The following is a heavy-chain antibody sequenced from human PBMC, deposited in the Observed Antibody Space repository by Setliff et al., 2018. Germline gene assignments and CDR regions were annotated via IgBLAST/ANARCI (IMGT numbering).Heavy chain of an antibody. D-gene: IGHD4-4*01. CDR1: GDTFSSYV. CDR2: IIPIFGTA. CDR3: ARADYIRYFYMDA. J-gene: IGHJ6*03. V-gene: IGHV1-69*05. Sequence: SVKVSCKASGDTFSSYVINWVRQAPGQGLEWMGGIIPIFGTANYAQKFQGRLTITTVGSTSTAYMELSSLRSEDTAVYYCARADYIRYFYMDAWGKGTTVTVSS.